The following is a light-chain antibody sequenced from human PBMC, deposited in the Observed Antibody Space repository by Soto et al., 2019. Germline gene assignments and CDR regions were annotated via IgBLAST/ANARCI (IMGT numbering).Light chain of an antibody. CDR1: QSVSSSY. CDR3: QQYDCSPLT. Sequence: EIVLTQSPGTLSSSPGERATLSCRASQSVSSSYLAWYQQKPGQAPRLLIYGASSRATGIPDRCSGSASGTDDSLTMSRLEPEEFAVYYWQQYDCSPLTFGGGTKVE. CDR2: GAS. V-gene: IGKV3-20*01. J-gene: IGKJ4*01.